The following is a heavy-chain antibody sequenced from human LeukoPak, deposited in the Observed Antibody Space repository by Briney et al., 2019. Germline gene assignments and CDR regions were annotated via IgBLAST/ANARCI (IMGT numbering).Heavy chain of an antibody. D-gene: IGHD3-22*01. Sequence: GGSLRLSCAASGFTFSSYAMSWVRQAPGKGLEWVSAISGSGGSTYYADSVKGWFTISRDNSKNTLYLQMNSLRAEDTAVYYCAKDVYYYDSSGYYPSYWGQGTLVTVSS. CDR3: AKDVYYYDSSGYYPSY. V-gene: IGHV3-23*01. J-gene: IGHJ4*02. CDR2: ISGSGGST. CDR1: GFTFSSYA.